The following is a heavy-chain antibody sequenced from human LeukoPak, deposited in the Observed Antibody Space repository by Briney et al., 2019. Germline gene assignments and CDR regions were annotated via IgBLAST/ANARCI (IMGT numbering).Heavy chain of an antibody. Sequence: GSLRLSCAASGFTFSTYAMSWVRQAPGKGLQWVSLISGSGDGAHYADSVKGRFTISRDNSKNTVYLQMTNLRAEDTAVYYCAKGYIQLWWFDYWGQGTLVTVSS. CDR1: GFTFSTYA. J-gene: IGHJ4*02. D-gene: IGHD2-21*01. V-gene: IGHV3-23*01. CDR3: AKGYIQLWWFDY. CDR2: ISGSGDGA.